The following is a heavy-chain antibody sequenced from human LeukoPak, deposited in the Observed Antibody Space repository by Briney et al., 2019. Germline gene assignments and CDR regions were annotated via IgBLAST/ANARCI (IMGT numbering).Heavy chain of an antibody. CDR3: AKVRTFFVSGIDF. J-gene: IGHJ4*02. CDR2: ISGSGGST. CDR1: GFTFSSYA. Sequence: PGGSLRLSCAASGFTFSSYAMSWVRQAPGKGLEWVSHISGSGGSTYSADSVKGRFTISRDNSKNTLYLQMNSLRAEDTAIYYCAKVRTFFVSGIDFWGQGTLVTVSS. D-gene: IGHD3-10*01. V-gene: IGHV3-23*01.